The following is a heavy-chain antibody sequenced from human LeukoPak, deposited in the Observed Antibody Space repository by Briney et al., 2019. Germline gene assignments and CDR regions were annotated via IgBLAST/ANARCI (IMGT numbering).Heavy chain of an antibody. CDR1: GYSISSGYY. Sequence: PSETLSLTCAVSGYSISSGYYWGWIRQPPGKGLEWIGTIYHSGSTYYNPSLKSRVTISVDTSKNQFSLKLSSVTAADTAVYYCARVNGYSSSWTQMVPNFDYWGQGTLVTVSS. V-gene: IGHV4-38-2*01. CDR3: ARVNGYSSSWTQMVPNFDY. CDR2: IYHSGST. D-gene: IGHD6-13*01. J-gene: IGHJ4*02.